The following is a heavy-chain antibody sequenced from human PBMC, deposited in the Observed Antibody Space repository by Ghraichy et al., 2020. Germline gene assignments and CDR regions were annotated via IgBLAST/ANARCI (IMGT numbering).Heavy chain of an antibody. CDR3: AKDLVRCTVTNSFDY. Sequence: GGSLRLSCAASGFTFSSYGMHWVRQAPGKGLEWVTVISYDGSNKYYADTVKGRFTISRDNSRNTLYLQMNSLRAEDTAVYYCAKDLVRCTVTNSFDYWGQGTLVTVSS. D-gene: IGHD4-11*01. V-gene: IGHV3-30*18. CDR2: ISYDGSNK. J-gene: IGHJ4*02. CDR1: GFTFSSYG.